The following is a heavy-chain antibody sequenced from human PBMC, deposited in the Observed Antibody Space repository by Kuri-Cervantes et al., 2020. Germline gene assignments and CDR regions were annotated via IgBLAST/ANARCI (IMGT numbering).Heavy chain of an antibody. CDR3: ARGPDYYGSGSYYDY. J-gene: IGHJ4*02. CDR2: INHSGST. D-gene: IGHD3-10*01. Sequence: ESLKISCAASGFTFSDYYMRWIRQAPGKGLEWSGEINHSGSTNYNPSLKSRVTISVDTSKNQFSLKLSSVTAADTAVYYCARGPDYYGSGSYYDYWGQGTLVTVSS. V-gene: IGHV4-34*01. CDR1: GFTFSDYY.